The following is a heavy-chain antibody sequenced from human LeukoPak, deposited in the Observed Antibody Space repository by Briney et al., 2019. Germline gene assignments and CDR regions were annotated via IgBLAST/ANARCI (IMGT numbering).Heavy chain of an antibody. D-gene: IGHD6-19*01. CDR2: ISGSGDST. CDR3: AKVEKVAGRYYFDY. CDR1: GFTFSSYA. V-gene: IGHV3-23*01. J-gene: IGHJ4*02. Sequence: AGGPLRLSCAASGFTFSSYAMSWVRQAPGKGLEWVSAISGSGDSTYYADSVKGRFTISRDNSKSTLYLQMNSLRAEDTAVYYCAKVEKVAGRYYFDYWGQGTLVTVSS.